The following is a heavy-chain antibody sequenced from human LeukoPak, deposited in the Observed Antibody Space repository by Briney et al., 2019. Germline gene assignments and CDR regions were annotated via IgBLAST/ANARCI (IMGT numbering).Heavy chain of an antibody. Sequence: EASVKVSCKASGYTFTNYAMNWVRQAPGQRLEWMGWINTGNGNTKYSQKFQGRVTITRDTSATTAYMELSSLRSEDTALYYCVKGIAVARIHFFDHWGEGTLVIVSS. D-gene: IGHD6-19*01. CDR2: INTGNGNT. CDR1: GYTFTNYA. CDR3: VKGIAVARIHFFDH. V-gene: IGHV1-3*04. J-gene: IGHJ4*02.